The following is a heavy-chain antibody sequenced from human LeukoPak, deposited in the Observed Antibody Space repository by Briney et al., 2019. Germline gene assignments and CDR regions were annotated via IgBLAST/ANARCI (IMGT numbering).Heavy chain of an antibody. CDR2: ISGSGGST. D-gene: IGHD3-10*01. V-gene: IGHV3-23*01. J-gene: IGHJ4*02. CDR3: AKQERITMVRGVIIY. Sequence: GGSLRLSCAASGFTFSSYAMSWVRQAPVKGLEWVSAISGSGGSTYYADSVKGRFTISRDNSKNTLYLQMNSLRAEDTAVYYCAKQERITMVRGVIIYWGQGTLVTVSS. CDR1: GFTFSSYA.